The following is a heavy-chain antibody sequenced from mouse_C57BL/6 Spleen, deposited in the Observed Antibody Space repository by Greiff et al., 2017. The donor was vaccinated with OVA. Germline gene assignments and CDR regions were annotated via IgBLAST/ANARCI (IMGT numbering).Heavy chain of an antibody. CDR2: IDPSDSYT. D-gene: IGHD1-1*01. V-gene: IGHV1-50*01. Sequence: QVQLQQPGAELVKPGASVKLSCKASGYTFTSYWMQWVKQRPGQGLEWIGEIDPSDSYTNYNQKFKGKATLTVDTSSSTAYMQLSSLTSEDSAVYDCASAGYGSSYGYWGQGTTLTVSS. CDR1: GYTFTSYW. J-gene: IGHJ2*01. CDR3: ASAGYGSSYGY.